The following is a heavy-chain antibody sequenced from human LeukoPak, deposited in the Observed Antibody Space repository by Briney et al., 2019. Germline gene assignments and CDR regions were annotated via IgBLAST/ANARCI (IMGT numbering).Heavy chain of an antibody. D-gene: IGHD6-13*01. Sequence: PGGSLRLSCAASGFTFSSYAMSWVRQAPGEGLEWVSAISPSSGSTYYADSVKGRLTIYRDTSTNTLYMKIHSLRADNPAVYYSAKYINSLIAAAGSSDYWGQGTLVTVSS. CDR3: AKYINSLIAAAGSSDY. V-gene: IGHV3-23*01. J-gene: IGHJ4*02. CDR1: GFTFSSYA. CDR2: ISPSSGST.